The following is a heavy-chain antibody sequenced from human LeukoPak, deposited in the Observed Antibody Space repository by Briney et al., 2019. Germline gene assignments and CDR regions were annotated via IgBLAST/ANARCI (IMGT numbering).Heavy chain of an antibody. Sequence: SETLSLTCAVYGGSFSGYYWSWIRQPPGKGLEWIGEINHSGSTNYNPSLKSRVTISVDMSKNQFSLKLSSVTAADTAVYYCASGNDGSSYYYYYYMDVWGKGTTVTISS. CDR3: ASGNDGSSYYYYYYMDV. CDR2: INHSGST. V-gene: IGHV4-34*01. CDR1: GGSFSGYY. J-gene: IGHJ6*03. D-gene: IGHD2-15*01.